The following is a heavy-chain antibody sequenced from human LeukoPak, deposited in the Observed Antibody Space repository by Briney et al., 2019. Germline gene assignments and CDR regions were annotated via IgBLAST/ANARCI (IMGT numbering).Heavy chain of an antibody. CDR1: GYTFTSYY. V-gene: IGHV1-46*01. CDR3: ARGLMVRGVHPREYYFDY. J-gene: IGHJ4*02. CDR2: INPSGGST. D-gene: IGHD3-10*01. Sequence: ASVKVSCKASGYTFTSYYMHWVRQAPGQGLEWMGVINPSGGSTSYAQKFQGRVTMTRNTSISTAYMELSSLRSEDTAVYYCARGLMVRGVHPREYYFDYWGQGTLVTVSS.